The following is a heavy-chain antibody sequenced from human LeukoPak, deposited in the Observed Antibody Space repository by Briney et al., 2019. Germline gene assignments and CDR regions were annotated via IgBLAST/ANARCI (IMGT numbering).Heavy chain of an antibody. CDR1: GGSFSGYN. CDR3: ARVGVYYGSGRNWFDP. CDR2: INHSGST. D-gene: IGHD3-10*01. Sequence: SETLSLTCAVYGGSFSGYNWSWIRQPPGKGLEWIGEINHSGSTNYNPSPKSRVTISVDTSKNQFSLKLSSVTAADTAVYYCARVGVYYGSGRNWFDPWGQGTLVTVSS. V-gene: IGHV4-34*01. J-gene: IGHJ5*02.